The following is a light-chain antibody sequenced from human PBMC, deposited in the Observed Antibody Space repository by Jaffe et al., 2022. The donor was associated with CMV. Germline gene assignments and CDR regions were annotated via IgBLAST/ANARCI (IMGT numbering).Light chain of an antibody. CDR3: QNYNSAPLT. Sequence: DIQMTQSPSSLSASVGDRVTITCRASQSISNYLAWYQQKPGKVPKLLIYAAYTLQSGVPSRFSGGGSGTDFTLTITNLQPDDVATYYCQNYNSAPLTFGGGTKVEI. CDR2: AAY. CDR1: QSISNY. J-gene: IGKJ4*01. V-gene: IGKV1-27*01.